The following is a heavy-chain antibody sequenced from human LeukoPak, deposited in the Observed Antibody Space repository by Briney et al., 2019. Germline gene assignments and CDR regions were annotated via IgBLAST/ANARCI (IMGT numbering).Heavy chain of an antibody. D-gene: IGHD3-3*01. Sequence: GGSMRLSCAASGFTFSSYSMNWVRQAPGKGLEWVSSISSSSSYIYYADSVKGRFTISRDNAKNSLYLQMNSLRAEDTAVYYCARDRYDFWGGYHDYWGQGTLVTVSS. CDR3: ARDRYDFWGGYHDY. V-gene: IGHV3-21*01. J-gene: IGHJ4*02. CDR1: GFTFSSYS. CDR2: ISSSSSYI.